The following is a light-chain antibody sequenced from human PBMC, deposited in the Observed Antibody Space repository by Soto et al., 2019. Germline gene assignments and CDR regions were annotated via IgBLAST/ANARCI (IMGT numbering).Light chain of an antibody. Sequence: EVLMTQSPATLSVSPGERATLSCRASQSVSSNLAWYQQKPGQAPRLLIYGASTRATGIPARFSGSGSGTEFTLTISSLQSEDFAVYYCQQYNNWLRTFGGGTKVDIK. CDR3: QQYNNWLRT. CDR2: GAS. J-gene: IGKJ4*01. CDR1: QSVSSN. V-gene: IGKV3-15*01.